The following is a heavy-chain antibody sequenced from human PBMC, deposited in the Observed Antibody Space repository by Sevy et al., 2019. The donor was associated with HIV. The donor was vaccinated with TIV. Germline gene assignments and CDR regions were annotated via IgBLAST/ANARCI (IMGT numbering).Heavy chain of an antibody. J-gene: IGHJ4*02. V-gene: IGHV3-15*07. CDR2: IKSITDGGAA. CDR1: GFDFPNAW. Sequence: GGSLRLSCTASGFDFPNAWMNWIRQVPGKGLDWVGHIKSITDGGAADYAAPVKGRFTISRHDSKNTLYLQMNSLKAEDTAVYYCSTDDLISYWGRGTLVTVSS. D-gene: IGHD3-3*02. CDR3: STDDLISY.